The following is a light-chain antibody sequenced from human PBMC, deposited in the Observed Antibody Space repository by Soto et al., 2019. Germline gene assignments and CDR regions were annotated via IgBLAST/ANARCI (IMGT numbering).Light chain of an antibody. V-gene: IGKV3-20*01. CDR1: QTVTRSY. Sequence: EIVLTQSPGTMSLYPGERVTLSCRASQTVTRSYLAWYQQKPGQAPRLLIYGASIRATGIPDRFSGSGSGTDFTLTISRLEPEDFAVYYCQQYGSSPPWTFGQGTKV. CDR3: QQYGSSPPWT. CDR2: GAS. J-gene: IGKJ1*01.